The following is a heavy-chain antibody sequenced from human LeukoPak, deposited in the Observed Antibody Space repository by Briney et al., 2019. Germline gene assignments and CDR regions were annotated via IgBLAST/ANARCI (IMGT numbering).Heavy chain of an antibody. Sequence: PGGSLRLSCAASGFTFTSYAMSWVRQAPGKGLEWVSAIGGSGGTTYYADSVKGRFTISRDNPKNTLYLQMESLRVEDTAVYYCVRGGWGASWSNWGQGTLVTVSS. CDR3: VRGGWGASWSN. CDR2: IGGSGGTT. J-gene: IGHJ4*02. D-gene: IGHD6-19*01. CDR1: GFTFTSYA. V-gene: IGHV3-23*01.